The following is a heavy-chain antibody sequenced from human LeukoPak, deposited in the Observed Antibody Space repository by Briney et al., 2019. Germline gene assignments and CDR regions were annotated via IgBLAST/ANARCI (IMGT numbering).Heavy chain of an antibody. CDR2: ISAYNGHT. CDR3: ARGFPPRIHYDSSGYYPYYFDY. D-gene: IGHD3-22*01. V-gene: IGHV1-18*01. J-gene: IGHJ4*02. CDR1: GYTFTNYG. Sequence: GASVKVSCKASGYTFTNYGISWVRQAPGQGLEWMGWISAYNGHTKYAQKVQGRVTMTTDTSTRTAYMELRSLRSDDTALYYCARGFPPRIHYDSSGYYPYYFDYWGQGALVTVSS.